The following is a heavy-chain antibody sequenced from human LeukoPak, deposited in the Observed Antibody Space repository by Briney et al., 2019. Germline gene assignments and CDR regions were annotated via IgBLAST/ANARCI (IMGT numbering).Heavy chain of an antibody. CDR3: ARAIGDFWSGYFSRHYYYGMDV. Sequence: ASVKVSCKASGYTFTSYDINWVRQATGQGLEWMGWMNPNSGNTGYAQKFQGRVTMTTDTSTSTAYMELRSLRSDDTAVYYCARAIGDFWSGYFSRHYYYGMDVWGQGTTVTVSS. V-gene: IGHV1-8*01. J-gene: IGHJ6*02. CDR1: GYTFTSYD. CDR2: MNPNSGNT. D-gene: IGHD3-3*01.